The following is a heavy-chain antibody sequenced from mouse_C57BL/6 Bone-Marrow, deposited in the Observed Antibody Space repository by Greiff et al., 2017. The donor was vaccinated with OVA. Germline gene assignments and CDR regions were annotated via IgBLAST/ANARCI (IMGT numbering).Heavy chain of an antibody. Sequence: QVQLQQSGPELVKPGASVKISCKASGYAFSSSWMNWVKQRPGKGLEWIGRIYPGDGDTNYNGKFKGKATLTADKSSSTAYMQRSSLTSEDSAVYFGARGGTGTPVDYWGQGTTLTVSS. D-gene: IGHD4-1*01. V-gene: IGHV1-82*01. CDR3: ARGGTGTPVDY. J-gene: IGHJ2*01. CDR1: GYAFSSSW. CDR2: IYPGDGDT.